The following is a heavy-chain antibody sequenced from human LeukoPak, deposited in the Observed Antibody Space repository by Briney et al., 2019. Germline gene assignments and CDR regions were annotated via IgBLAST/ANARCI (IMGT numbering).Heavy chain of an antibody. CDR1: GFTVSSNY. J-gene: IGHJ4*02. D-gene: IGHD6-19*01. Sequence: GGSLRLSCAASGFTVSSNYMSWVRQAPGKGLEWVSGLSGSGVSTYYADSVKGRFTISRDNSKNTLYLQMNSLRAEDTAVYYCAKDLRWAVAGTGDYWGQGTLVTVS. CDR2: LSGSGVST. V-gene: IGHV3-23*01. CDR3: AKDLRWAVAGTGDY.